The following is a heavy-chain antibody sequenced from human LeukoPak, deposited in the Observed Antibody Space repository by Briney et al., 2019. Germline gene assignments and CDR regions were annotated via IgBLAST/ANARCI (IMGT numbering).Heavy chain of an antibody. CDR1: GGSFSGYY. CDR3: AREYVGTMIVASKLYYFDY. D-gene: IGHD3-22*01. Sequence: SETLSLTCAVYGGSFSGYYWSWIRQPPGKGLEWIGEINHSGSTNYNPSLKSRVTISVDTSKNQFSLKLSSVTAADTAVYYCAREYVGTMIVASKLYYFDYWGQGTLVTVSS. J-gene: IGHJ4*02. V-gene: IGHV4-34*01. CDR2: INHSGST.